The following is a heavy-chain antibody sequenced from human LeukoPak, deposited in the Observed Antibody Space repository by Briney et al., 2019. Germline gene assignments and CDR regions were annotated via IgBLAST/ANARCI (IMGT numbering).Heavy chain of an antibody. V-gene: IGHV3-30*18. D-gene: IGHD1-14*01. CDR1: GFTFSSYG. J-gene: IGHJ2*01. Sequence: GGSLRLSCAASGFTFSSYGMHWVRQAPGKGLEWVAVISYDGSNKYYADSVKGRFTISRDNSKNTLYLQMNSLRAEDTAVYYCAKPFVVWETSSYWYFDLWGRGTLVTVSS. CDR3: AKPFVVWETSSYWYFDL. CDR2: ISYDGSNK.